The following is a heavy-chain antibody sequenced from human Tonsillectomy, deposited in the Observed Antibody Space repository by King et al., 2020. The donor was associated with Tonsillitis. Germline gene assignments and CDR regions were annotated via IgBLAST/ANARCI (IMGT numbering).Heavy chain of an antibody. Sequence: VQLVESGGGLVKPGGSLRLSCAASGFTFSSDIINWVRQAPGKGLELVSSISGSATYIYYADSVKGRFTISRDNAKNSLYLQMNSLIAEDTAVYYCAREEGEGFDYWGQGTLVAVSS. CDR2: ISGSATYI. CDR3: AREEGEGFDY. D-gene: IGHD3-16*01. CDR1: GFTFSSDI. V-gene: IGHV3-21*01. J-gene: IGHJ4*02.